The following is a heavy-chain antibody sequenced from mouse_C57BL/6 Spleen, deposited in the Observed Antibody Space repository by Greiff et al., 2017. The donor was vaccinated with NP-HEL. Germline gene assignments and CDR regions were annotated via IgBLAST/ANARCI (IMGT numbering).Heavy chain of an antibody. Sequence: VKLQQPGAELVKPGASVKLSCKASGYTFTSYWMHWVKQRPGQGLEWIGMIHPNSGSTNYNEKFKSKATLTVDKSSSTAYMQLSSLTSEDSAVYYCANYYGREFAYWGQGTLVTVSA. J-gene: IGHJ3*01. CDR3: ANYYGREFAY. CDR2: IHPNSGST. D-gene: IGHD1-1*01. V-gene: IGHV1-64*01. CDR1: GYTFTSYW.